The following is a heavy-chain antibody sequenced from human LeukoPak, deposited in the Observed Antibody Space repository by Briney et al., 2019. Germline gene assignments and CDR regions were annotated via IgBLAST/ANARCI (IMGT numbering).Heavy chain of an antibody. D-gene: IGHD4-23*01. CDR2: ISSGSSYI. CDR1: GFTFSSYS. V-gene: IGHV3-21*01. CDR3: AREALTVDHGMDV. J-gene: IGHJ6*02. Sequence: GGSLRLSCAASGFTFSSYSMNWVRQAPGKGLEWVSFISSGSSYIYYADSVKGRCTISRDNAKNSLYLQMNSLRAEDTAVYYCAREALTVDHGMDVWGQGTTVTVSS.